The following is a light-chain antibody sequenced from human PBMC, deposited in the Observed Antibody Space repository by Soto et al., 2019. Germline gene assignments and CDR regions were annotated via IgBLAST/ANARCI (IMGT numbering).Light chain of an antibody. CDR3: QQYGSSPPIT. CDR2: GAS. Sequence: EIVLTQSPCTLSLSPGERATLSCRAIQSVTSNYLAWYQQKPGQAPRLLFFGASIRATGIPDRFSGSGSGTDFTLTISRLEPEDFAVYYCQQYGSSPPITFGQGTRLEIK. V-gene: IGKV3-20*01. CDR1: QSVTSNY. J-gene: IGKJ5*01.